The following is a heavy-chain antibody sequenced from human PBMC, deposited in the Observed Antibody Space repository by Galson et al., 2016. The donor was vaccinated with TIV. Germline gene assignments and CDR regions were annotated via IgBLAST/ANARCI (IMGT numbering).Heavy chain of an antibody. V-gene: IGHV3-30*04. J-gene: IGHJ4*02. CDR3: AKEVERRLPY. CDR2: ISFDRSDK. D-gene: IGHD1-1*01. Sequence: SLRLSCAASGFTFSSYDMHWVRQAPGKGLEWVALISFDRSDKFYADSMKGRFTISRDNSKNTLYLQMSSLRPGDTAVYYCAKEVERRLPYWGQGTLVTVSS. CDR1: GFTFSSYD.